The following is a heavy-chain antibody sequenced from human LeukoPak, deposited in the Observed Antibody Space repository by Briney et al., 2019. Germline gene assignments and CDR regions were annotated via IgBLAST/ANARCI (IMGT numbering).Heavy chain of an antibody. CDR2: IIPIFGTA. CDR1: GGTFSSYA. D-gene: IGHD5-12*01. CDR3: AGDPLRPNAFDI. J-gene: IGHJ3*02. Sequence: ASVKVSCKASGGTFSSYAISWVRQAPGQGLEWMGGIIPIFGTANYAQKFQGRVTITADESTSTAYMELSSLRSEDTAVYYCAGDPLRPNAFDIWGQGTMVTVSS. V-gene: IGHV1-69*13.